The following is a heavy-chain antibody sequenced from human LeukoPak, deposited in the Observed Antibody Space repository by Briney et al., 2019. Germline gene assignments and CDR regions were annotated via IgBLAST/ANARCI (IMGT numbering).Heavy chain of an antibody. CDR3: ARDYHDSSGYYVNTYYFDY. Sequence: ASVTVSCKASGYTFTSYYMHWVRQAPGQGLEWMGIINPSGGSTSYAQKFQGRVTMTRDTSTSTVYMELSSLRSEDTAVYYCARDYHDSSGYYVNTYYFDYWGQGTLVTVSS. CDR1: GYTFTSYY. CDR2: INPSGGST. D-gene: IGHD3-22*01. V-gene: IGHV1-46*01. J-gene: IGHJ4*02.